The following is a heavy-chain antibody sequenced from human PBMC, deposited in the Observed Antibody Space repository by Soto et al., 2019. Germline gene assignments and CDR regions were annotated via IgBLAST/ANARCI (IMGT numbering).Heavy chain of an antibody. CDR3: TRLRLVGVPAATHGMDV. CDR1: GYSFTSYW. CDR2: IDPSDSYT. D-gene: IGHD2-2*01. Sequence: GESLKIACKGSGYSFTSYWISGVRQMPGKGLEWMGRIDPSDSYTNYSPSFQGHVTISADKSISTAYLQWSSLKASDTAMYYCTRLRLVGVPAATHGMDVGGQGTTVTVSS. V-gene: IGHV5-10-1*01. J-gene: IGHJ6*02.